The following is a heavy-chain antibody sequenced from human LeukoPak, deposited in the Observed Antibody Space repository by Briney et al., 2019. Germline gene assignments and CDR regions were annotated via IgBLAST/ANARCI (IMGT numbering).Heavy chain of an antibody. J-gene: IGHJ6*03. CDR1: GYTFTSYD. CDR3: ARGRPDYGDYYYYYMDV. CDR2: MNPNSGNT. Sequence: GASVEVSCKASGYTFTSYDINWVRQATGQGLEWMGWMNPNSGNTGYAQKFQGRVTMTRNTSISTAYVELSSLRSEGTAVYYCARGRPDYGDYYYYYMDVWGKGTTVTVSS. V-gene: IGHV1-8*01. D-gene: IGHD4-17*01.